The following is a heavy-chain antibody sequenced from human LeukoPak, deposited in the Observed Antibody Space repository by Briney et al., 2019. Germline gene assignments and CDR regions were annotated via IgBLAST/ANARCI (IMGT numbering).Heavy chain of an antibody. Sequence: ASVKVSCKASGYTFTSYGISWVRQAPGQGLEWMGWISAYNGNTNYAQKLQGRVTMTTDTSTSTAYMELRSLRSDDTAVYYCARGVLWFGELFSPRPDYWGEGTLVTVS. CDR3: ARGVLWFGELFSPRPDY. CDR1: GYTFTSYG. J-gene: IGHJ4*02. D-gene: IGHD3-10*01. V-gene: IGHV1-18*01. CDR2: ISAYNGNT.